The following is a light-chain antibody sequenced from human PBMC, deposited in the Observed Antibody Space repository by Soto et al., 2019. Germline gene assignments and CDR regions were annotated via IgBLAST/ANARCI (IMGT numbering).Light chain of an antibody. Sequence: QSALTQPASVSGSPRQSITISCTGTSSDVGGYNYVSWYHQHPGKAPKLMIYEVSNRPSGVSNRFSGSKSGNTASLTISGLQAEDEADYYCSSYTSSSTLDVVGTGTKVTVL. J-gene: IGLJ1*01. CDR2: EVS. CDR3: SSYTSSSTLDV. V-gene: IGLV2-14*01. CDR1: SSDVGGYNY.